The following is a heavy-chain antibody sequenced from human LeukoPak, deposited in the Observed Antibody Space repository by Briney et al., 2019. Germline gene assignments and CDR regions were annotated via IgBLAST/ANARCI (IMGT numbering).Heavy chain of an antibody. J-gene: IGHJ3*02. V-gene: IGHV3-23*01. D-gene: IGHD2-15*01. CDR2: ISGSGGST. Sequence: GGSLRLSCAASGFTFSSYAMSWVRQAPGKGLEWVSAISGSGGSTYYADSVKGRFTISRDNSKNTAYLQMNSLRAEDTAIYYCAKDGGWTFDIWGQGTMVTVSS. CDR1: GFTFSSYA. CDR3: AKDGGWTFDI.